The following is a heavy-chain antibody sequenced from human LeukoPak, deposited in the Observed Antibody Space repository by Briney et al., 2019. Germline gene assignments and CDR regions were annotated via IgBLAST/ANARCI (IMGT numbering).Heavy chain of an antibody. Sequence: GGSLRLSCAASGFTFSTYAMSWVRQAPGKGLEWVSAISGSGDKKYYADPVKGRFIISRDNSKNTLYLEMNSLKAEDTAVYYCAKGGKWDVTPFDYWGQGTLVTVSS. CDR1: GFTFSTYA. CDR2: ISGSGDKK. J-gene: IGHJ4*02. V-gene: IGHV3-23*01. CDR3: AKGGKWDVTPFDY. D-gene: IGHD1-26*01.